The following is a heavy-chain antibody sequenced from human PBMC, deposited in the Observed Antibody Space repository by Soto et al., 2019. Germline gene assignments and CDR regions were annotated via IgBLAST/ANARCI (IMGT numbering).Heavy chain of an antibody. V-gene: IGHV3-23*01. D-gene: IGHD5-12*01. Sequence: EAQLLESGGGSVQPGGSLRLFCAASGFTFSSHGMSWIRQAPGKGLEWISGLSRGGGSTYYVDSVKGRFTISRDNAKNTLDLIMKSLRVEDTALYYCARDGQYRTDGFDIWGQGTMVTVSS. CDR1: GFTFSSHG. CDR3: ARDGQYRTDGFDI. CDR2: LSRGGGST. J-gene: IGHJ3*02.